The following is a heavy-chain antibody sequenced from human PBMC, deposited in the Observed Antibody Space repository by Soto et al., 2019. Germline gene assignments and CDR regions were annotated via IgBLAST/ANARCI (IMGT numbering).Heavy chain of an antibody. V-gene: IGHV3-23*01. D-gene: IGHD2-15*01. J-gene: IGHJ4*02. Sequence: PGGSLRLSCAASGFTFSSYAMSWVRQAPGKGLEWVSAISGSGGSTYYADSVKGRFTISRDNSKNTLYLQMNSLRAEDTAVYYCAKDIVVVVAATSLDYWGQGTLVTVSS. CDR1: GFTFSSYA. CDR3: AKDIVVVVAATSLDY. CDR2: ISGSGGST.